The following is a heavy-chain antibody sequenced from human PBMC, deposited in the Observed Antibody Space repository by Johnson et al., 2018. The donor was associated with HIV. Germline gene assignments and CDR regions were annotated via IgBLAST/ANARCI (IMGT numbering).Heavy chain of an antibody. CDR3: ARGEWELNAGHGFDI. J-gene: IGHJ3*02. CDR1: GFTFDDYG. CDR2: INWNGGST. V-gene: IGHV3-20*04. D-gene: IGHD1-26*01. Sequence: MQLVESGGGVVRPGGSLRLSCAASGFTFDDYGMSWVRQVPGNGLEWVSGINWNGGSTGYAESVKGRFTISRYNAKNSLYLQMNSQRAEDTAFYYCARGEWELNAGHGFDIWGQGTMVTVSS.